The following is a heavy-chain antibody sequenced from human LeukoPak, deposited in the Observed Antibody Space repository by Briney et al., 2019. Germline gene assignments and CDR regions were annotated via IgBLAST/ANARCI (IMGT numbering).Heavy chain of an antibody. V-gene: IGHV3-48*01. J-gene: IGHJ4*02. CDR2: ITSSSGTI. Sequence: PGGSLRLSCAASGFTFSIYSMNWVRQAPGKGLEWISYITSSSGTIYYTDSVKGRFTISRDNAKNSLYLQMNILRADDTAVYYCARVGNSIVSDGYFDYWGQGTLVTVSS. CDR1: GFTFSIYS. D-gene: IGHD3-22*01. CDR3: ARVGNSIVSDGYFDY.